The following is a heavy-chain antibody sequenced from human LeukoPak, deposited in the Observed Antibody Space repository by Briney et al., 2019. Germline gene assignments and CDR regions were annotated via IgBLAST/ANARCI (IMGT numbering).Heavy chain of an antibody. J-gene: IGHJ4*02. CDR1: GYTFTNYG. Sequence: ASVKASCKASGYTFTNYGISWVRQAPGQGLERMGWISGYDGNTNYAQNIQGRVAMTTDTSTSTAYMEVRTLRSDDTAVYYCARGGRRSAYTEFDYWGQGTLVTVSS. CDR3: ARGGRRSAYTEFDY. CDR2: ISGYDGNT. V-gene: IGHV1-18*01. D-gene: IGHD3-16*01.